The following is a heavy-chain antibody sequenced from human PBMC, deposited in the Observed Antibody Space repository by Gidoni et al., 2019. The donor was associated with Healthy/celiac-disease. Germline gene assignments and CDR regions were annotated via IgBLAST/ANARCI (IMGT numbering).Heavy chain of an antibody. CDR1: GGSFSGYS. CDR2: INHSGST. CDR3: ARGPRITIFGVVIIRGWFDP. J-gene: IGHJ5*02. D-gene: IGHD3-3*01. Sequence: QVQLQQWGAGLLKPSETLSLTCAVYGGSFSGYSWSWIRQPPGKGLEWIGKINHSGSTNYNPSLKSRVTISVDTSKNQFSLKLSSVTAADTAVYYCARGPRITIFGVVIIRGWFDPWGQGTLVTVSS. V-gene: IGHV4-34*01.